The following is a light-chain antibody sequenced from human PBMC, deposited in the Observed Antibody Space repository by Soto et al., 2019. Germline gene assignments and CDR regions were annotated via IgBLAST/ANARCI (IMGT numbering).Light chain of an antibody. CDR2: DAS. CDR3: QQFNNYPLT. CDR1: QGISSA. J-gene: IGKJ4*01. Sequence: ALQLTQSPSSLSASVGDRVTITCRASQGISSALAWYQQKPGKAPKLLIYDASSLDSGVPSRFSVSVSGTDFTLAISSLQPEDFATYYCQQFNNYPLTFGGGTKVEIK. V-gene: IGKV1D-13*01.